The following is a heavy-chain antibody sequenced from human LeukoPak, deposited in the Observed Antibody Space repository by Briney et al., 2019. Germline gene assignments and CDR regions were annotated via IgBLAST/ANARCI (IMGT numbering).Heavy chain of an antibody. CDR1: GFAFSSYA. D-gene: IGHD7-27*01. CDR3: VQDWAWGAFGS. CDR2: ISGSGGST. J-gene: IGHJ4*02. Sequence: GGSLRLSCAASGFAFSSYAMSWVRQAPGKGLEWVSAISGSGGSTYCADSVKGRFTISRDNAKNSLYLQMDSLGVEDTALYYCVQDWAWGAFGSWGQGTLVTVSS. V-gene: IGHV3-23*01.